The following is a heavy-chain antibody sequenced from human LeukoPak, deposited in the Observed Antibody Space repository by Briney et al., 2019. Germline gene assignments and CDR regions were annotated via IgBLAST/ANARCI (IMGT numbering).Heavy chain of an antibody. V-gene: IGHV5-51*01. D-gene: IGHD6-6*01. CDR1: GYSFTSYW. CDR3: ARGVPGLGSTPSKFNAY. CDR2: IYPGDSDT. Sequence: GESLKISCKGSGYSFTSYWIGWVRQMPGKGLEWMGIIYPGDSDTRYSPSFQGQVTISADKSISTAYLQWSSLKASDTAMYYCARGVPGLGSTPSKFNAYWAKAPLVTAPS. J-gene: IGHJ4*02.